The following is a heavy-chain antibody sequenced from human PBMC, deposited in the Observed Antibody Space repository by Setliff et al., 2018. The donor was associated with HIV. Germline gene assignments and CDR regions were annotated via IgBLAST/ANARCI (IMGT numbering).Heavy chain of an antibody. CDR1: GGSISSGGYY. D-gene: IGHD2-21*01. CDR3: ARGPSILWWTPHQTPYYFGY. V-gene: IGHV4-30-4*01. CDR2: IYYSGST. Sequence: SETLSLTCTVSGGSISSGGYYWSWIRQHPGKGLEWIGYIYYSGSTYYNPSLKSRVTMSVDTSKNQFSLKLSSVTAADTAVYYCARGPSILWWTPHQTPYYFGYWGQGTLVTAPQ. J-gene: IGHJ4*02.